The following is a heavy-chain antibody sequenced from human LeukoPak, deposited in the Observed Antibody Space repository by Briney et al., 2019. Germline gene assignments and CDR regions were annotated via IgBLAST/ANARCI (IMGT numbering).Heavy chain of an antibody. J-gene: IGHJ4*02. D-gene: IGHD3-3*01. Sequence: TGGSLRLSCTASGFTFSTYAMIWVRQAPGGGLEWVSTISGNGRGTYYADSVKGRFTISRDNSRNTMYVQMNSLRAEDTAVYYCARISGALFWSDYSTYFDYWGQGTLVTVSS. CDR3: ARISGALFWSDYSTYFDY. CDR2: ISGNGRGT. V-gene: IGHV3-23*01. CDR1: GFTFSTYA.